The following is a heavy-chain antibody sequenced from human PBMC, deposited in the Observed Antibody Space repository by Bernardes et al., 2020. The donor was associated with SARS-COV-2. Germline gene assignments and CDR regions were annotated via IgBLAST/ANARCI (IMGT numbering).Heavy chain of an antibody. CDR1: GFTFSSYA. CDR3: ANNGDGLGSFDY. CDR2: ISGSGGST. Sequence: GGSLRLSCAASGFTFSSYAMSWVRQAPGKGLEWVSAISGSGGSTYYADSVKGRFTISRDNSKNTLYLQMNSLRAEDTAVYYCANNGDGLGSFDYWGQGTLVTVSS. J-gene: IGHJ4*02. V-gene: IGHV3-23*01. D-gene: IGHD4-17*01.